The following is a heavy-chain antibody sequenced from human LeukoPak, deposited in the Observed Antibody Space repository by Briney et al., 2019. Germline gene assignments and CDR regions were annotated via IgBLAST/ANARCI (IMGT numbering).Heavy chain of an antibody. CDR3: ARAGPYSSSWLPSGAFDI. CDR2: IYYSGST. D-gene: IGHD6-13*01. V-gene: IGHV4-31*03. Sequence: SETLSLTCTVSGGSISSGGYYWSWISQHPGKGLEWIGYIYYSGSTYYNPSLKSRVTISVDTPKNQFSLKLSSVTAADTAVYYCARAGPYSSSWLPSGAFDIWGQGTMVTVSS. CDR1: GGSISSGGYY. J-gene: IGHJ3*02.